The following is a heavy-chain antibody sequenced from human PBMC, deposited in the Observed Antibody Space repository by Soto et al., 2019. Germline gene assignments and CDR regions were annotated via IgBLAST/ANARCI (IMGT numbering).Heavy chain of an antibody. CDR2: IWYDGSNK. D-gene: IGHD3-22*01. CDR3: ARATYDYDSSGIDY. V-gene: IGHV3-33*01. CDR1: GCTFSSYG. J-gene: IGHJ4*02. Sequence: GGSLRLSCATSGCTFSSYGMRWIRQAQGKGLEWVAVIWYDGSNKYYADSVKGRFTISRDNPKNTLYLEMNSLRAEDTAVYYCARATYDYDSSGIDYWGQGTLVTVSS.